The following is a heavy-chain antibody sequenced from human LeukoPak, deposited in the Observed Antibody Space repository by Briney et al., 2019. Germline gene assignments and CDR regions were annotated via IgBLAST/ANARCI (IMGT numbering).Heavy chain of an antibody. Sequence: GGSLRLSCAASGFTFSSYGMHWVRQAPGKGLEWVAVISYDGSNKYYADSVKGRFTISRDNSKNTLYLQMNSLRAEDTAVYYCAKEDFSSSWVYYYYYYGMDVWGQGITVTVSS. D-gene: IGHD6-13*01. CDR2: ISYDGSNK. V-gene: IGHV3-30*18. CDR1: GFTFSSYG. J-gene: IGHJ6*02. CDR3: AKEDFSSSWVYYYYYYGMDV.